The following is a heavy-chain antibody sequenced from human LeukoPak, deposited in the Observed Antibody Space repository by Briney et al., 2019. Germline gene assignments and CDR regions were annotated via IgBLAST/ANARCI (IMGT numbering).Heavy chain of an antibody. Sequence: SETLSLTCTVSGGSISSYYWGWIRQPPGKGLEWIGMISYSGSTYYNPSLKSRVTISRETSKNQFSLKLSSVTAADTAVYYCARDSGTTGEVKFDPWGQGTLVTVSS. CDR1: GGSISSYY. V-gene: IGHV4-39*07. J-gene: IGHJ5*02. D-gene: IGHD3-10*01. CDR2: ISYSGST. CDR3: ARDSGTTGEVKFDP.